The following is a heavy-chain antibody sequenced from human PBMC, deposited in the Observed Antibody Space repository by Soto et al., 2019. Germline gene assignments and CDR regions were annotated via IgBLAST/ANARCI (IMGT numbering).Heavy chain of an antibody. CDR2: INHSGST. CDR3: ATFAYYYGSRSYLGPRDY. CDR1: GGSFSGYY. Sequence: SETLSLTCAVYGGSFSGYYWSWIRQPPGKGLEWIGEINHSGSTNYNPSLKSRVTISVDTSKNQFPLKLSSVSAADTAVYYCATFAYYYGSRSYLGPRDYWGQGTLVTVSS. D-gene: IGHD3-10*01. V-gene: IGHV4-34*01. J-gene: IGHJ4*02.